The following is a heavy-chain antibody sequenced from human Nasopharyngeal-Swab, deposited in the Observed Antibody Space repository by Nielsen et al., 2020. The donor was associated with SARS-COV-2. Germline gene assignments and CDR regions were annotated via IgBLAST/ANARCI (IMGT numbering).Heavy chain of an antibody. D-gene: IGHD4-23*01. CDR2: ISSSGSTI. J-gene: IGHJ6*03. CDR3: ARDIVEYDYGGQLYYYYMDV. Sequence: GESLKISCAASGFTFSSYEMNWVRQAPGKGLEWVSYISSSGSTIYYADSVKGRFTISRDNAKNSLYLQMNSLRAEDTAVYYCARDIVEYDYGGQLYYYYMDVWGKGTTVTVSS. V-gene: IGHV3-48*03. CDR1: GFTFSSYE.